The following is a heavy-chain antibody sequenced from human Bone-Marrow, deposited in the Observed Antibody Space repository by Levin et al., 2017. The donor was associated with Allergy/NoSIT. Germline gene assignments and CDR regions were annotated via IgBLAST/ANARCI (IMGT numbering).Heavy chain of an antibody. J-gene: IGHJ6*03. Sequence: VASVKVSCRASGGTFSSYVVSWVRQAPGQGFEWMGGIIPIFGTTNYAQKFQGRVMITADDSTTAYMELSSLRSADKASIYCWTKDGGYCSGGSCYYMDIWGKGTTVTVSS. CDR3: WTKDGGYCSGGSCYYMDI. CDR1: GGTFSSYV. CDR2: IIPIFGTT. D-gene: IGHD2-15*01. V-gene: IGHV1-69*13.